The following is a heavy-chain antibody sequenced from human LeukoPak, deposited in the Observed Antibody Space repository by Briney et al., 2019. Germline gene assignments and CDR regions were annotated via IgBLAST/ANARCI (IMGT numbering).Heavy chain of an antibody. CDR2: IYYSGST. CDR1: GGSISSGGYY. CDR3: ARETYRSFDY. D-gene: IGHD2-21*01. V-gene: IGHV4-31*03. J-gene: IGHJ4*02. Sequence: SETLSLTCTVSGGSISSGGYYWSWIRQHPGKGLEWIGYIYYSGSTYYNPSLKSRVTISVDTSKNQFSLKLSSVTAADTAVYHCARETYRSFDYWGQGTLVTVSS.